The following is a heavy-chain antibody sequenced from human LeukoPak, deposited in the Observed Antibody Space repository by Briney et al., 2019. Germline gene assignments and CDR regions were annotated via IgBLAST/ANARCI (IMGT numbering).Heavy chain of an antibody. CDR1: GYTFTGYG. CDR3: ARAGLAAAYPQFDY. CDR2: ISAYNGNT. Sequence: GASVKVSCKASGYTFTGYGISWVRQAPGQGLEWMGWISAYNGNTNYAQKLQGRVTMTTDTSTSTAYMELRSLRSDDTAVYYCARAGLAAAYPQFDYWGQGTLVTVSS. V-gene: IGHV1-18*01. D-gene: IGHD6-13*01. J-gene: IGHJ4*02.